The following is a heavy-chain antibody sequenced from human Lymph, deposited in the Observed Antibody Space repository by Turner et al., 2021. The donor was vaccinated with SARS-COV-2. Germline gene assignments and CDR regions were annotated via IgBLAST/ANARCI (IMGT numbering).Heavy chain of an antibody. D-gene: IGHD6-19*01. J-gene: IGHJ4*02. CDR1: GYTLTELS. CDR2: FDPEDGDT. V-gene: IGHV1-24*01. CDR3: VRGESIAVAGTQYFDY. Sequence: QVQLVQSGAEVRKPGASVKVSCKVSGYTLTELSMHWVRQAPGKGLEWMGGFDPEDGDTTYAQKFQGRVTMTEDTSTDTPYMELSSLRSEDTAVYYCVRGESIAVAGTQYFDYWGQGTLVTVSS.